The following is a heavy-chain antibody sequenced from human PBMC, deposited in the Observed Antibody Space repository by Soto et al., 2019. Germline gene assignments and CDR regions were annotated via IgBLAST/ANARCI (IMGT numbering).Heavy chain of an antibody. V-gene: IGHV3-23*01. CDR1: GFTSGTKN. CDR3: AKNVIGGGLKSPFDL. CDR2: ISDSVGTT. J-gene: IGHJ4*02. Sequence: XGSLRLSCSVYGFTSGTKNMSWVSQAPGMGLEWVTGISDSVGTTHYAYSVKGRFTISRDKSKNTLYLQMNNLRAEDTAVYYCAKNVIGGGLKSPFDLWGQGTQVTVSS. D-gene: IGHD3-22*01.